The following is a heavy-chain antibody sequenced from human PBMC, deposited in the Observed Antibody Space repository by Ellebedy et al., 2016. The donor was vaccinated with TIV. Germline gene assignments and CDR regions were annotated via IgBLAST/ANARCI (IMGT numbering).Heavy chain of an antibody. D-gene: IGHD2-2*01. Sequence: SGPTLVKPTQTLTLTCTFSGFSLSTSGMCVSWIRQPPGKALEWLALIDWDDDKYYSTSLKTRLTISKDTSKNQVVLTVTNMAPMDTATYYCARIPSPACYVGQWYFDLWGRGTLVTVSS. J-gene: IGHJ2*01. CDR2: IDWDDDK. V-gene: IGHV2-70*01. CDR3: ARIPSPACYVGQWYFDL. CDR1: GFSLSTSGMC.